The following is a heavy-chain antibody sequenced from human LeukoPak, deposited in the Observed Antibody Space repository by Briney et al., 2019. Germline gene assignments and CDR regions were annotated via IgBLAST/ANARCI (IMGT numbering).Heavy chain of an antibody. CDR1: GYTFTSYG. Sequence: ASVKVSCKASGYTFTSYGISWVRQAPGQGLEWMGWISAYNGNTNYAQKLQGRVTMTTDTSTSTAYMELRSLRSDDTAVYYCARDLGDFWSGYYSFDPWGQGTLVTVS. J-gene: IGHJ5*02. V-gene: IGHV1-18*01. D-gene: IGHD3-3*01. CDR2: ISAYNGNT. CDR3: ARDLGDFWSGYYSFDP.